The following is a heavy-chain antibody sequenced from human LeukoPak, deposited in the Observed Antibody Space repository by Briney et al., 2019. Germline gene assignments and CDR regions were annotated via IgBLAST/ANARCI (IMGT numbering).Heavy chain of an antibody. CDR1: GGSFSGYY. D-gene: IGHD6-19*01. Sequence: SETLSLTCAVYGGSFSGYYWSWIRQPPGKGLEWIGEINHSGSTNYNPSLKSRVTISVDTSKNQFSLKLSSVTAADTAVYYCARVPGSSGWYSYYYMDVWGKGTTVTVSS. V-gene: IGHV4-34*01. CDR3: ARVPGSSGWYSYYYMDV. J-gene: IGHJ6*03. CDR2: INHSGST.